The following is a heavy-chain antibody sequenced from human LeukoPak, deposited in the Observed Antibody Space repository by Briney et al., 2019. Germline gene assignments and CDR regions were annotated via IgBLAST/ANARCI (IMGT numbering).Heavy chain of an antibody. CDR3: ARLVVVAATVDY. Sequence: PGGPLRLSCAASGFTFSSYEMNWVRQAPGKGLEWVAVISYDGSNKYYADSVKGRFTISRDNSKNTLYLQMNSLRAEDTAVYYCARLVVVAATVDYWGQGTLVTVSS. J-gene: IGHJ4*02. CDR1: GFTFSSYE. D-gene: IGHD2-15*01. CDR2: ISYDGSNK. V-gene: IGHV3-30-3*01.